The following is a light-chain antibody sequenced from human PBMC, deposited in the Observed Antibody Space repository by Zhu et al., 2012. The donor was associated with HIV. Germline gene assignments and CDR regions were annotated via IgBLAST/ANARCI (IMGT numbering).Light chain of an antibody. CDR2: DTS. J-gene: IGKJ4*01. CDR3: QQRSNWPLT. Sequence: EIVMTQYPATLSVSPGERATLYCRASQSVDSHLAWYQQKPGQAPRLLIYDTSKRAAGIPARFSGSGSETDFTLTISSLEPEDFALYYCQQRSNWPLTFGGGTKVEIK. CDR1: QSVDSH. V-gene: IGKV3-11*01.